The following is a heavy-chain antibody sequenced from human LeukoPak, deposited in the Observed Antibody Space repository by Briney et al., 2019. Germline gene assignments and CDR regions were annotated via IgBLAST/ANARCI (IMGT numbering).Heavy chain of an antibody. CDR1: GGSISGSSYY. V-gene: IGHV4-39*01. CDR3: ARRPIVGSTGFYFDP. CDR2: IYYSGST. J-gene: IGHJ5*02. D-gene: IGHD1-26*01. Sequence: KSSETLSLTCTVSGGSISGSSYYWGWIRQPPGKGLEWIGTIYYSGSTYYNPSLESRVTISVDTSKNQFSLKLASLTAADTAVYYCARRPIVGSTGFYFDPWGPGTLVTVSS.